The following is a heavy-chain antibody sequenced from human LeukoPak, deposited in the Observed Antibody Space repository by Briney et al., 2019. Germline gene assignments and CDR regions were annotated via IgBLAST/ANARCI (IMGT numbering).Heavy chain of an antibody. CDR1: GGSISSNY. CDR3: AKGVMTTVTPGAFDI. V-gene: IGHV3-53*01. Sequence: ETLSLTCTVSGGSISSNYMSWVRQAPGKGLEWVSVIYSGGSTYYADSVKGRFTISRDNSKNTLYLQMNSLRAEDTAVYYCAKGVMTTVTPGAFDIWGQGTMVTVSS. D-gene: IGHD4-17*01. J-gene: IGHJ3*02. CDR2: IYSGGST.